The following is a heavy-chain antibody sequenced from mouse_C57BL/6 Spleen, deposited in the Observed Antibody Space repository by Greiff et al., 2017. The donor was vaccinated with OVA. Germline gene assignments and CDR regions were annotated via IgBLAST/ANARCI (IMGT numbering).Heavy chain of an antibody. CDR3: ARMITTVVAYYFDY. D-gene: IGHD1-1*01. V-gene: IGHV8-8*01. CDR2: IWWDDDQ. J-gene: IGHJ2*01. Sequence: QVTLKECGPGILQPSQTLSLTCSFSGFSLSTFGMGVGWIRQPSGKGLEWLAHIWWDDDQYYNPALKSRLTISKDTSKNQVFLKIANVDTADTATYYCARMITTVVAYYFDYWGQGTTLTVSS. CDR1: GFSLSTFGMG.